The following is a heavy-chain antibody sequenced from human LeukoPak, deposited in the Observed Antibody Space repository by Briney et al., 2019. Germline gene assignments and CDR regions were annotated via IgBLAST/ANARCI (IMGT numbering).Heavy chain of an antibody. V-gene: IGHV4-59*01. Sequence: SETLSLTCTVSGGSISSYYWSWIRQPPGKGLEWIGYIYYSGSTNYNPSLKSRVTISVDTSKNQFSLKLSSVTAADTAVYYCAREYSGYDGGDYDSSGSIGWFDPWGQGTLVTVSS. CDR3: AREYSGYDGGDYDSSGSIGWFDP. J-gene: IGHJ5*02. CDR2: IYYSGST. CDR1: GGSISSYY. D-gene: IGHD3-22*01.